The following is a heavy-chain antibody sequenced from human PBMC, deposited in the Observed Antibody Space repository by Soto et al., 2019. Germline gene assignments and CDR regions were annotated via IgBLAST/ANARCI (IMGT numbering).Heavy chain of an antibody. CDR2: IKQDGSEK. J-gene: IGHJ4*02. CDR3: ARHRYSSSWYLYYFDY. CDR1: GFTFSSYW. V-gene: IGHV3-7*05. Sequence: LRLSCAASGFTFSSYWMSWVRQAPGKGLEWVANIKQDGSEKYYVDSVKGRFTISRDNAKNSLYLQMNSLRAEDTAVYYCARHRYSSSWYLYYFDYWGQGALVTVSS. D-gene: IGHD6-13*01.